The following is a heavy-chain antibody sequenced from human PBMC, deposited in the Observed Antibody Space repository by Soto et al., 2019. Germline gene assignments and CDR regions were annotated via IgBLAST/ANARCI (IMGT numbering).Heavy chain of an antibody. J-gene: IGHJ3*02. V-gene: IGHV1-69*08. D-gene: IGHD6-19*01. CDR3: AREGGTWLGHAFDI. CDR2: IIPILGIT. CDR1: GGTFSSYT. Sequence: QVQLVQSGAEVKKPGSSVKVSCKASGGTFSSYTISWVRQAPGQGLEWMGRIIPILGITNYAQKFQGRVTITADKSTSTAYMELSSLRSEDTAVYYCAREGGTWLGHAFDIWGQGTMVTVSS.